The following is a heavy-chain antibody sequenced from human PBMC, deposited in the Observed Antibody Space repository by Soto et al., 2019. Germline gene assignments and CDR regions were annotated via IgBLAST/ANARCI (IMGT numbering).Heavy chain of an antibody. CDR3: ARGNRYCRGGSCYLGYYGMDV. D-gene: IGHD2-15*01. V-gene: IGHV4-30-4*02. Sequence: PSETLSLTCTVSGGSISGCVHSWSWIRQPPGKDLEWIGHIFDSGSTYYNPSLKSRLTISVDTSKNQFSLKLSSVTAADGAVYYCARGNRYCRGGSCYLGYYGMDVWGQGTTVTVSS. CDR1: GGSISGCVHS. CDR2: IFDSGST. J-gene: IGHJ6*02.